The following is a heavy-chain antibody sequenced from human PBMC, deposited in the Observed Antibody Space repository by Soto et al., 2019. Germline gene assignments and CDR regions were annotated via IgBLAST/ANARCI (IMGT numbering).Heavy chain of an antibody. D-gene: IGHD3-3*01. J-gene: IGHJ3*02. V-gene: IGHV3-23*01. CDR1: GFTFSSYA. CDR3: AKDPYDFWSGYYLDAFDI. CDR2: ISGSGGST. Sequence: GGSLRLSCAASGFTFSSYAMSWVRQAPGKGLEWVSAISGSGGSTYYADSVKGRFTISRDNSKNTLYLQMNSLRAEDTAVYYSAKDPYDFWSGYYLDAFDIWGQGTMVTVSS.